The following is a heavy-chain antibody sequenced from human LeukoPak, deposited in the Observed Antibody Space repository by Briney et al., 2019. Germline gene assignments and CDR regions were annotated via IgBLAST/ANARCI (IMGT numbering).Heavy chain of an antibody. J-gene: IGHJ4*02. CDR1: GFTFSDHW. CDR3: ARGPGFLIDF. D-gene: IGHD1-14*01. CDR2: INRDGSEK. V-gene: IGHV3-7*01. Sequence: GGSQRLSCAASGFTFSDHWMHWVRQAPGKVLEWVATINRDGSEKWYLDSVRGRFTISRDKAKNSLYLQMNSLRVEDTAIYNCARGPGFLIDFWGQGTLVTVSS.